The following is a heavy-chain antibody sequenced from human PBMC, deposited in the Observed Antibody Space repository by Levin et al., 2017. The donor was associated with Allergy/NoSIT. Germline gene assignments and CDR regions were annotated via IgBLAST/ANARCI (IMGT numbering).Heavy chain of an antibody. CDR2: IYYSGSA. D-gene: IGHD3-16*01. CDR1: GGSISSGDYY. CDR3: ARAFSAIGDDYFDS. V-gene: IGHV4-30-4*01. Sequence: LRLSCTVSGGSISSGDYYWNWIRQPPGKGLEWIGFIYYSGSAYYNPSLKSRVTILVDRAKNQFSLRLTSVTAADTAVYYCARAFSAIGDDYFDSWGQGTLVTVSS. J-gene: IGHJ4*02.